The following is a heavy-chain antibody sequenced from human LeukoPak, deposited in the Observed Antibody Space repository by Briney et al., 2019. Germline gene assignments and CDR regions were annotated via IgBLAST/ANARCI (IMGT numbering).Heavy chain of an antibody. V-gene: IGHV3-66*01. J-gene: IGHJ4*02. Sequence: GGSLRLSCAASGFTFSPYSMTWVRQAPGKGLEWVSVIYGGGSTYYADSVKGRFTISRDNSKNTLYLQMNSLRVEDTAVYYCATEAERPGYSSGLGFDYWGQGTLVTVSS. CDR1: GFTFSPYS. CDR3: ATEAERPGYSSGLGFDY. D-gene: IGHD6-19*01. CDR2: IYGGGST.